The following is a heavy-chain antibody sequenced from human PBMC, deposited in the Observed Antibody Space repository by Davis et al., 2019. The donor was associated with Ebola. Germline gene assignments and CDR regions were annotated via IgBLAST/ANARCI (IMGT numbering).Heavy chain of an antibody. CDR2: ISAYNGNT. CDR3: ARDIRTYSSSWCGDY. Sequence: AASAKVSCKASGYTFTSYGISWVRQAPGQGLEWMGWISAYNGNTNYAQKLQGRVTMTTDTSTSTAYMELRSLRSDDTAVYYCARDIRTYSSSWCGDYWGQGTLVTVSS. J-gene: IGHJ4*02. D-gene: IGHD6-13*01. V-gene: IGHV1-18*01. CDR1: GYTFTSYG.